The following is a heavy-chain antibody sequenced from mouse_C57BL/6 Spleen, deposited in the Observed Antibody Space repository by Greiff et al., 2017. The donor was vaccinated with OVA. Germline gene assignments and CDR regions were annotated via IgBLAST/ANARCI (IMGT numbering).Heavy chain of an antibody. CDR1: GYAFTNYL. CDR3: ARSGYGNYGY. J-gene: IGHJ2*01. D-gene: IGHD2-1*01. CDR2: INPGSGGT. V-gene: IGHV1-54*01. Sequence: QVQLQQSGAELVRPGTSVKVSCKASGYAFTNYLIEWVKQRPGQGLEWIGVINPGSGGTNYNEKFKGKATLTADKSSSTAYMQLSSLTSEDSAVYCCARSGYGNYGYWGQGTTLTVSS.